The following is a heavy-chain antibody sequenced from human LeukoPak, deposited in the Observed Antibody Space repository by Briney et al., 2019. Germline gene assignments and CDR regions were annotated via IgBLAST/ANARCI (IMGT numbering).Heavy chain of an antibody. CDR1: GGSISSHY. J-gene: IGHJ4*02. D-gene: IGHD6-19*01. CDR2: IYYSGST. Sequence: KSSETLSLTCTVSGGSISSHYWSWIRQPPGKGLEWIGYIYYSGSTNYNPSLKSRATISVDTSKNQFSLKLSSVTAADTAVYYCARYHSSGSFDYWGQGTLVTVSS. V-gene: IGHV4-59*11. CDR3: ARYHSSGSFDY.